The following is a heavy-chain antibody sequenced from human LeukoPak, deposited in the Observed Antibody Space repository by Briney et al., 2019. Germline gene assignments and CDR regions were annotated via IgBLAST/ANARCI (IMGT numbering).Heavy chain of an antibody. D-gene: IGHD1-26*01. CDR2: IWYDGTSK. CDR3: ARVPRSGSYTYFDY. CDR1: GFSLSAYG. J-gene: IGHJ4*02. V-gene: IGHV3-33*01. Sequence: GGSLRLSCAASGFSLSAYGVHWVRQAPGKGLEWVAVIWYDGTSKDYADSVKGRFTFSRHNSKNTLYLQMNSLRAEDTAVYYCARVPRSGSYTYFDYWGQGTLVTVSS.